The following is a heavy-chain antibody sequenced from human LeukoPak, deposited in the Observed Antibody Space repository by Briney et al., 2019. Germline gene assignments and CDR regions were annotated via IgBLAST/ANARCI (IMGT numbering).Heavy chain of an antibody. CDR2: IYYSGST. V-gene: IGHV4-59*08. CDR1: GGSISGYY. D-gene: IGHD6-19*01. CDR3: ARRFDTSGWVDS. Sequence: SETLSLTCTVSGGSISGYYWSWIRQPPGKGLEWIGYIYYSGSTNSNPSLKSRVTISVDSSNNQFSLNLTSVTAADTAVYYCARRFDTSGWVDSWGQGTLVTVS. J-gene: IGHJ4*02.